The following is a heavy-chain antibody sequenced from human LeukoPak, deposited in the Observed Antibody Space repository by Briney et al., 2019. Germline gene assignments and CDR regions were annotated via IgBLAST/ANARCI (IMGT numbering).Heavy chain of an antibody. V-gene: IGHV3-9*01. CDR1: GFKFDDYA. CDR2: ISWNSGSI. CDR3: AKDRTAGGSGSYYRGPFDY. D-gene: IGHD3-10*01. J-gene: IGHJ4*02. Sequence: PAGGSLRLSCAVSGFKFDDYAMHWVRQAPGKGLEWVSGISWNSGSIGYADSVKGRFTISRDNAKNSLYLQMNSLRAEDTALYYCAKDRTAGGSGSYYRGPFDYWGQGTLVTVSS.